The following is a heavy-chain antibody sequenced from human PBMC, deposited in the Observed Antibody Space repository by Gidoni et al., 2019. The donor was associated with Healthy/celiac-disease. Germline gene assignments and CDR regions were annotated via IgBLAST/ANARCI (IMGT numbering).Heavy chain of an antibody. Sequence: QLQLQESGPGLVKPSETLSLTCTVAGGSISSSSYYWGWSRQPPGKGLEWIGSSYYSGSTYYNPSLTMRASTSVDTSKNQFSLKLSSVTAADSAVYSCASVCIVVFSMDVWGQGTTVTVSS. CDR2: SYYSGST. D-gene: IGHD3-22*01. CDR1: GGSISSSSYY. J-gene: IGHJ6*02. V-gene: IGHV4-39*07. CDR3: ASVCIVVFSMDV.